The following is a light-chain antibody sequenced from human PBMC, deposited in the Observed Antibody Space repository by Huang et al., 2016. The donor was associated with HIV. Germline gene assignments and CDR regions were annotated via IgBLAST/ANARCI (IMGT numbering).Light chain of an antibody. CDR1: QSLLHTNAYNY. V-gene: IGKV2-28*01. CDR3: MEALKTPYT. J-gene: IGKJ2*01. CDR2: LGS. Sequence: DIVMIQSPLSLPVTPGEPASISCRSSQSLLHTNAYNYLDWYLQKPGQSPQLLFYLGSSRASGVPDRFSCGGSGTRFSLNISRVEAEDAGIYYCMEALKTPYTFGQGTKLEIK.